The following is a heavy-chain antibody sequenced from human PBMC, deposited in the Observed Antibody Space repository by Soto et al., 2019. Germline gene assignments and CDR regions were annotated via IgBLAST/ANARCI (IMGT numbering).Heavy chain of an antibody. CDR1: GFTFSSYG. V-gene: IGHV3-30*18. CDR2: ISYDGSNK. J-gene: IGHJ4*02. D-gene: IGHD5-12*01. CDR3: AKVAGWATLDD. Sequence: QVPLVESGGGVVQPGRSLRLSCAASGFTFSSYGMHWVRQAPGKGLEWVAVISYDGSNKYYADSVKGRFTISRDNSKDALYLRMNSLRAEDTAVYYCAKVAGWATLDDWGEGTLVTVSS.